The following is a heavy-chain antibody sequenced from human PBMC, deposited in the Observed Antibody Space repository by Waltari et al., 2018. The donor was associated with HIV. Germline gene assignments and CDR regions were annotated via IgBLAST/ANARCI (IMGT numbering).Heavy chain of an antibody. CDR3: ARDLIFGVVSIHYYYYGMDV. J-gene: IGHJ6*02. CDR2: ISSSSSTI. V-gene: IGHV3-48*02. CDR1: GFHYSSYS. D-gene: IGHD3-3*01. Sequence: EVQLVESGGGLVQHGGSLRLSCAAPGFHYSSYSMNWVRQAPGRGLEWVSYISSSSSTIYYADSVKGRFTISRDNAKNSLYLQMNSLRDEDTAVYYCARDLIFGVVSIHYYYYGMDVWGQGTTVTVSS.